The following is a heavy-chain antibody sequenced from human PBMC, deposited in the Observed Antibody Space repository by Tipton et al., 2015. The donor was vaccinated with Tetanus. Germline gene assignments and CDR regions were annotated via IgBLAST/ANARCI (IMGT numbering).Heavy chain of an antibody. J-gene: IGHJ6*02. D-gene: IGHD6-25*01. V-gene: IGHV3-11*01. Sequence: SLRLSCAASGFTFSDYYMSRIRQAPGKGLEWVSYISSSGSTIYYADSVKGRFTISRDNAKNSLYLQMNSLRAEDTAVYYCARDAGATTETYYYGMDVWGQGTTVTVSS. CDR1: GFTFSDYY. CDR3: ARDAGATTETYYYGMDV. CDR2: ISSSGSTI.